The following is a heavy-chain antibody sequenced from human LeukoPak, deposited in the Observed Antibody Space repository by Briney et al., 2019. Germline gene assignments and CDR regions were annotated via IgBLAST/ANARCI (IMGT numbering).Heavy chain of an antibody. CDR1: GFTFSSYW. J-gene: IGHJ4*02. V-gene: IGHV3-53*01. CDR2: IYSGGST. CDR3: VRGDYGDYTLFDY. Sequence: PGGSLRLSCAASGFTFSSYWMYWVRQAPGKGLEWVSVIYSGGSTYYADSVKGRFTISRDNSKNTLYLQMNSLRAEDTAVYYCVRGDYGDYTLFDYWGQGTLVTVSS. D-gene: IGHD4-17*01.